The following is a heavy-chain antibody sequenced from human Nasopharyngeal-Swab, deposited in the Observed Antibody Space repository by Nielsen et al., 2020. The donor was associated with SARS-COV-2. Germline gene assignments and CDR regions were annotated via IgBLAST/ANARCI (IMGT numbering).Heavy chain of an antibody. D-gene: IGHD3-10*01. CDR3: ARVDSSGSTSNWFDP. CDR2: IYPADSET. V-gene: IGHV5-51*04. Sequence: GESLKISCKGSGYTFTSYWIGWVRQKPDKGLEWMAIIYPADSETRYNPSFQGQVTISADNLISTTYLQWNSLAASDTAMYYCARVDSSGSTSNWFDPWGQGTLVTVSS. J-gene: IGHJ5*02. CDR1: GYTFTSYW.